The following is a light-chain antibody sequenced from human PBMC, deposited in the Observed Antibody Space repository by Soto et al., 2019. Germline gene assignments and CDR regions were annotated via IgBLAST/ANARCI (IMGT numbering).Light chain of an antibody. CDR3: QQYGSSRT. V-gene: IGKV3-20*01. J-gene: IGKJ1*01. CDR2: GAS. Sequence: ESAWTQSPGTLSLSPGERATLSCRASQTVSSNYLAWFQQKPGQTPRLLIYGASSRATGIPDRFSGSGSGTAFTLTINRLEPEDFTVYFCQQYGSSRTFGLGTKVEI. CDR1: QTVSSNY.